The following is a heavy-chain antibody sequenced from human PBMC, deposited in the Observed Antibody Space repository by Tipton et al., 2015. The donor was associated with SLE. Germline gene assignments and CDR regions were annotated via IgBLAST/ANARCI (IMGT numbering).Heavy chain of an antibody. CDR1: GYGFTTHW. CDR3: ARHLLARGCSSFSCAAGTWFDP. Sequence: QLVQSGEEVKKPGESLKISCKDSGYGFTTHWIAWVRQMPGKGLEWVGIINLHDSDATYSPSFRGHVTMSADNSINTAYLQWSSLRASDTAMYYCARHLLARGCSSFSCAAGTWFDPWGQGTQVTVSS. V-gene: IGHV5-51*01. D-gene: IGHD2-2*01. J-gene: IGHJ5*02. CDR2: INLHDSDA.